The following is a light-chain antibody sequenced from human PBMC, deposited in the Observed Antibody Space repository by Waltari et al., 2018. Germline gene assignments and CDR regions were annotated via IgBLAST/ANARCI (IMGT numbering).Light chain of an antibody. V-gene: IGLV3-1*01. CDR3: QALGSGLWV. CDR1: RLGEQY. Sequence: SYDLTQAPSVSVSPGQTASITCSGDRLGEQYASWYQQKPGQSPLLVIYQDIKRPSGIPERFSGSKSGNTATLTITGTQAMDEADYYCQALGSGLWVFGGGTKLTVL. CDR2: QDI. J-gene: IGLJ3*02.